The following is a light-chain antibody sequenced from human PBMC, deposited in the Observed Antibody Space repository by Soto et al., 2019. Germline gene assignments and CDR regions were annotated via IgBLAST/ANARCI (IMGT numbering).Light chain of an antibody. CDR2: EVS. CDR1: STDVGGYNF. CDR3: SSYTAYTTLWV. Sequence: QSALTQPASVSGSPGQSITISCTGTSTDVGGYNFVSWYQQYPGEAPKLIIYEVSNRPSGVSNRFSGSKSGNAASLTISGLQAEDEADYYCSSYTAYTTLWVFGGGTKLTVL. V-gene: IGLV2-14*03. J-gene: IGLJ3*02.